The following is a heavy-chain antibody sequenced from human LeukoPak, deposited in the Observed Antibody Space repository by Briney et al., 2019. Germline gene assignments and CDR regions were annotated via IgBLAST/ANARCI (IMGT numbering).Heavy chain of an antibody. CDR1: GGTFSSYA. J-gene: IGHJ4*02. V-gene: IGHV1-69*04. CDR2: IIPILGIA. D-gene: IGHD4-4*01. Sequence: SVKVSCKASGGTFSSYAISWVRQAPGQGLEWMGRIIPILGIANYAQKFQGRVTITADKSTSTAYMELSSLRSEDTAVYYCARVPERRRSSNDYSNHNYESDYWGQGTLVTVSS. CDR3: ARVPERRRSSNDYSNHNYESDY.